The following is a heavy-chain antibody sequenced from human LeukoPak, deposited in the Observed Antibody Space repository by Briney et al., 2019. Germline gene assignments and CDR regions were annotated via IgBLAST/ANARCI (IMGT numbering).Heavy chain of an antibody. CDR1: GFTFSGSA. Sequence: GGSLRLSCAASGFTFSGSAMHWVRQASGKGLEWVGRIRSKANSYATAYAASVKGRFTISRDDSKNTAYLQMNSLKTEDTAVYYCARSIAVAAYYYYGMDVWGQGTTVTVSS. V-gene: IGHV3-73*01. CDR2: IRSKANSYAT. CDR3: ARSIAVAAYYYYGMDV. D-gene: IGHD6-19*01. J-gene: IGHJ6*02.